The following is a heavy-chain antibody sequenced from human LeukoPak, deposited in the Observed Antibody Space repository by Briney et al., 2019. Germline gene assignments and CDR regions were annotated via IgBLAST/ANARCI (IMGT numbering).Heavy chain of an antibody. CDR3: ARLSSSSDY. V-gene: IGHV4-59*01. J-gene: IGHJ4*02. CDR2: IYYSGST. Sequence: SETLSLTCTVSGGSISSYYWSWIRQPPGKGLERIGYIYYSGSTNYNPSLKSRVTISVDTSKNQFSLKLSSVTAADTAVYYCARLSSSSDYWGQGTLVTVSS. CDR1: GGSISSYY. D-gene: IGHD6-13*01.